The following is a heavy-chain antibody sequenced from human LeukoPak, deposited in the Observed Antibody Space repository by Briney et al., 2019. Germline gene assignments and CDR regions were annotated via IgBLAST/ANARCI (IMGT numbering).Heavy chain of an antibody. CDR3: ARDYSSSWLRFFYY. Sequence: GGSLRLSCTASGFAFSSNWMHWVRQAPGKGLVWVSRINSDGSSTSYADSVKGRFTISRDNAKNTLYLQMNSLRAEDTAVYYCARDYSSSWLRFFYYWGQGTLVTVSS. J-gene: IGHJ4*02. CDR2: INSDGSST. V-gene: IGHV3-74*01. CDR1: GFAFSSNW. D-gene: IGHD6-6*01.